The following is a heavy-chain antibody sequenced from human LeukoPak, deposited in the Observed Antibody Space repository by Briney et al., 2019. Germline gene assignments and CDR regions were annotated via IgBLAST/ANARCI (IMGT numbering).Heavy chain of an antibody. J-gene: IGHJ2*01. Sequence: GGSLRLSCTASGFTFGDYAMSWFRQAPGKGLEWVSLISSSGGTIYYADSVKGRFTISRDNAKNSLYLQMNSLRAEDTAVYYCARGTRIKLVVVPAARRNYYFDLWGRGTLVTVSS. CDR3: ARGTRIKLVVVPAARRNYYFDL. CDR1: GFTFGDYA. D-gene: IGHD2-2*01. V-gene: IGHV3-11*01. CDR2: ISSSGGTI.